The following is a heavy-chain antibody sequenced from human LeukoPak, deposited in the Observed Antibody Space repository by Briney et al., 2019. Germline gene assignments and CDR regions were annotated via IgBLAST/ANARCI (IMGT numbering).Heavy chain of an antibody. CDR2: ISTYNDYT. CDR3: AATKWYYYDSSGYSFIDWDY. D-gene: IGHD3-22*01. CDR1: GYTFTSYA. J-gene: IGHJ4*02. V-gene: IGHV1-18*04. Sequence: ASVKVSCKASGYTFTSYAISWVRQAPGQGLEWMGWISTYNDYTNYAQKLQGRVTMTTDTSTSTAYMELSSLRSEDTAVYYCAATKWYYYDSSGYSFIDWDYWGQGTLVTVSS.